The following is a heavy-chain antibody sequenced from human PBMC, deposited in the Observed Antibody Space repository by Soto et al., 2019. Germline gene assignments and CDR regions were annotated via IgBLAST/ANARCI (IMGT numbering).Heavy chain of an antibody. J-gene: IGHJ4*02. V-gene: IGHV3-23*01. CDR3: AKDQTWEPSYYFDY. CDR2: ISGSGGST. CDR1: GFTFSSYA. D-gene: IGHD1-26*01. Sequence: EVQLLESGGGLVQPGGSLRLSCAASGFTFSSYAMSWVRQAPGKGLEWVSAISGSGGSTYYADTVKARFTISRDNSKNTLYLQMNSLGAEDTAVYYCAKDQTWEPSYYFDYWGQGTLVTVSS.